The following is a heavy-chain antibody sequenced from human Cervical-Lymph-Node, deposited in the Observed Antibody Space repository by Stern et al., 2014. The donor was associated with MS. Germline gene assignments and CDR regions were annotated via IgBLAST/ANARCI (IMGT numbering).Heavy chain of an antibody. CDR3: ARQSFGFDV. Sequence: QVQLVQSGSGLKKPGASVTLSCKASGYTFSSYAVHWVRQAPGQGLEWMGWINTDTGNPMNAQGFTGRLVFSLDTSVKTAYLQISNLKAEDPAVYYCARQSFGFDVWGQGTTVTVSS. J-gene: IGHJ6*02. D-gene: IGHD3-16*02. CDR1: GYTFSSYA. V-gene: IGHV7-4-1*02. CDR2: INTDTGNP.